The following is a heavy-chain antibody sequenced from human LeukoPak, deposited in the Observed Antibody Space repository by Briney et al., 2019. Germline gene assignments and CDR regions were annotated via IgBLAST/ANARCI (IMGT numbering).Heavy chain of an antibody. CDR2: INRGGST. J-gene: IGHJ4*02. CDR3: ARGYGSGSYYGY. Sequence: SETLSLTCAVYGGSFSGYYWSWIRQPPGKGLEWIGEINRGGSTNYNPSLKSRVTISVDTSKNQFSLKLSSVTAADTAVYYCARGYGSGSYYGYWGQGTLVTVSS. D-gene: IGHD3-10*01. CDR1: GGSFSGYY. V-gene: IGHV4-34*01.